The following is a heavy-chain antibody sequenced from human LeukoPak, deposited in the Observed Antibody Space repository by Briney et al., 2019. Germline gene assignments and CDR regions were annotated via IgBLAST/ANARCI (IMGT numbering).Heavy chain of an antibody. CDR3: ARLDGAHSGDYYYYMDV. J-gene: IGHJ6*03. CDR2: IYPGDSDD. CDR1: GYSFSSYW. D-gene: IGHD4-23*01. V-gene: IGHV5-51*01. Sequence: KPGESLKISCKGSGYSFSSYWIGWVRQMPGKGLEWMGIIYPGDSDDRYSPSFQGQVTISADKSISTAYLQWSSLKASDTAIYFCARLDGAHSGDYYYYMDVWGKGTTVTVSS.